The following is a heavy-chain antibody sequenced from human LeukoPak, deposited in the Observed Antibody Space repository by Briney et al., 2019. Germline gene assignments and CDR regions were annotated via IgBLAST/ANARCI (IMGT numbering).Heavy chain of an antibody. J-gene: IGHJ6*03. V-gene: IGHV1-69*05. CDR2: IIPIFGTA. CDR1: GGTFSSYA. Sequence: SVKVSCKASGGTFSSYAMSWVRQAPGQGLEWMGGIIPIFGTANYAQKFQGRVTITTDESTSTAYMELSSLRSEDTAVYYCAIVVVPAAYYYYMDVWGKGTTVTVSS. CDR3: AIVVVPAAYYYYMDV. D-gene: IGHD2-2*01.